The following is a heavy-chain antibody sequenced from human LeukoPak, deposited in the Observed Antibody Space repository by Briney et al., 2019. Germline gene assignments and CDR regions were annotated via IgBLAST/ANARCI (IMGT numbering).Heavy chain of an antibody. D-gene: IGHD6-19*01. CDR1: GFTFSSSW. Sequence: GGSLRLSCAASGFTFSSSWMHWVRQAPGKGLVWVSRINSDGSSTTYADPVKGRFTISRDNAKSTLFLQMNSLRAEDTAVYYCAVSNGWYQPTDYWGQGTLVTVSS. V-gene: IGHV3-74*01. CDR3: AVSNGWYQPTDY. CDR2: INSDGSST. J-gene: IGHJ4*02.